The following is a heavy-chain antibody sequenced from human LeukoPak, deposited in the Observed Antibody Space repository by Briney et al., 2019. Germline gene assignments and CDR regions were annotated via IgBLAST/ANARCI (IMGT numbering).Heavy chain of an antibody. D-gene: IGHD2-15*01. V-gene: IGHV4-39*07. CDR2: IFYSGNT. Sequence: SETLSLTCTVSGGSINSSSYYWGWIRQPPGKGLEWIGSIFYSGNTYDNPSLKSRVTISVDKSKNQFSLKLSSVTAADTAVYYCAKAYCSGGSCYRTHDAFDIWGQGTMVTVSS. CDR1: GGSINSSSYY. J-gene: IGHJ3*02. CDR3: AKAYCSGGSCYRTHDAFDI.